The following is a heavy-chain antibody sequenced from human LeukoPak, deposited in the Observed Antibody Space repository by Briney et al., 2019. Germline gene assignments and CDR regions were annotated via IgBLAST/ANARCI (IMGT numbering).Heavy chain of an antibody. J-gene: IGHJ6*03. CDR1: GGSISSYY. V-gene: IGHV4-59*01. D-gene: IGHD3-10*01. CDR3: AKGGNYGSGSSLVYYYMDV. Sequence: PSETLSLTCTVSGGSISSYYWSWIRQPPGKGLEWIGYIYYSASTKYNPSLKSRVTISEDTAKNQFSLKLSSVTAADTAVYYCAKGGNYGSGSSLVYYYMDVWGKGTTVTISS. CDR2: IYYSAST.